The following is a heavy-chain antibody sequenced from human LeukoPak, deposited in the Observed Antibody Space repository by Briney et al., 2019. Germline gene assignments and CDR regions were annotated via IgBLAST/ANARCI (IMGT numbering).Heavy chain of an antibody. CDR3: ARDSDHCSSTSCNDY. CDR2: ISAYNGNT. J-gene: IGHJ4*02. V-gene: IGHV1-18*01. Sequence: AASVKVSCMASGYTFTSYGISWVRQAPGQGLEWMGWISAYNGNTNYAQKLQGRVTMTTDTSTSTAYMELRSLRSDDTAVYYCARDSDHCSSTSCNDYWGQGTLVTVSS. D-gene: IGHD2-2*01. CDR1: GYTFTSYG.